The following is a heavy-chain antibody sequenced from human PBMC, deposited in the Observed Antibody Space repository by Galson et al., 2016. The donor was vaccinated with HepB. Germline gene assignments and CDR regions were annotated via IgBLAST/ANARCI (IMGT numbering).Heavy chain of an antibody. Sequence: SETLSLTCNVSDDSIGIYYWSWVRQFAGKKLEWLGRVYGTGNTIYNPSLKSRVTMSIDTARSQFSLHLTSVTAADTAMYFCTRDVGCTSLNCPPRRFDPWGQGTLVSVSS. V-gene: IGHV4-4*07. CDR2: VYGTGNT. CDR1: DDSIGIYY. J-gene: IGHJ5*02. D-gene: IGHD1-26*01. CDR3: TRDVGCTSLNCPPRRFDP.